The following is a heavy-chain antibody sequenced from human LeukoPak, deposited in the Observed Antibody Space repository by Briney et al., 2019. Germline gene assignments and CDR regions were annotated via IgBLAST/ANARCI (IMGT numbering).Heavy chain of an antibody. CDR2: IYTSGST. CDR3: ARELLSWDLPGSTEVRNYYYYYMDV. J-gene: IGHJ6*03. Sequence: SETLSLTCTVSGGSISSYYWSWIRQPAGKGLEWIGRIYTSGSTDYNPSLKSRVTMSVDTSKNQFSLKLSSVTAADTAVYYCARELLSWDLPGSTEVRNYYYYYMDVWGKGTTVTISS. CDR1: GGSISSYY. V-gene: IGHV4-4*07. D-gene: IGHD3-10*01.